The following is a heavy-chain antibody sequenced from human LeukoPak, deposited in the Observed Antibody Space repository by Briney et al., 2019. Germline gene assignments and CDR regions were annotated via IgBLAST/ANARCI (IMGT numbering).Heavy chain of an antibody. CDR2: INPNSGGT. Sequence: ASVKVSCKASGYTFTGYYMHWVRQAPGQGLEWMGWINPNSGGTNYAQKFQGRVTMTRDTSISTAYMELSRLRSDDTAVYYCARDSDSSGWYWIIWFDPWGQGTLVTVSS. CDR3: ARDSDSSGWYWIIWFDP. V-gene: IGHV1-2*02. D-gene: IGHD6-19*01. CDR1: GYTFTGYY. J-gene: IGHJ5*02.